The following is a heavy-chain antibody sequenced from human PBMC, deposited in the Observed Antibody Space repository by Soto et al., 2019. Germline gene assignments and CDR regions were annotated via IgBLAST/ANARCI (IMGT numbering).Heavy chain of an antibody. J-gene: IGHJ4*02. CDR3: ARNLGGGRDS. D-gene: IGHD3-16*01. Sequence: SQTLSLTCAISGDSVSSNIAAWDWIRQSPSRGLEWLGRTYYRSKWYTEYAVSVRSRITINPDTSENQFTLQLISMTPEDTAVYYCARNLGGGRDSWGQGTLVTVSS. CDR2: TYYRSKWYT. V-gene: IGHV6-1*01. CDR1: GDSVSSNIAA.